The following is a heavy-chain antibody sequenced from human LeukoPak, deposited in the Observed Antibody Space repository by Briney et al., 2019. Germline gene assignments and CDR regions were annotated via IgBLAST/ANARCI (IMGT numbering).Heavy chain of an antibody. Sequence: PSETLPLTCAVYGGSFSGYYWSWIRQPPGKGLEWIGEINHSGSTNYNPSLKSRVTISVDTSENQFSLKLSSVTAADTAVYYCARRQSLDTAMVTRFDYWGQGTLVTVSS. V-gene: IGHV4-34*01. CDR1: GGSFSGYY. CDR3: ARRQSLDTAMVTRFDY. J-gene: IGHJ4*02. CDR2: INHSGST. D-gene: IGHD5-18*01.